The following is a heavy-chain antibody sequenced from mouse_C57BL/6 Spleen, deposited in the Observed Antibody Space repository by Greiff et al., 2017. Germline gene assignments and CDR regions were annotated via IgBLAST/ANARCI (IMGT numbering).Heavy chain of an antibody. D-gene: IGHD5-1*01. CDR2: INPSSGYT. CDR1: GYTFTSYT. CDR3: AYKYLYAMDY. J-gene: IGHJ4*01. V-gene: IGHV1-4*01. Sequence: QVQLQQSGAELARPGASVKMSCKASGYTFTSYTMHWVKQRPGQGLEWIGYINPSSGYTKYNQKFKDKATLTADKSSSTAYMQLSSLTSEDSAVYYCAYKYLYAMDYWGQGTSVTVSS.